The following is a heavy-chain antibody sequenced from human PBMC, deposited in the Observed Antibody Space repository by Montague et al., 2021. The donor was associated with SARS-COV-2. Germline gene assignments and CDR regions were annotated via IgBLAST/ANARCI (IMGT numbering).Heavy chain of an antibody. V-gene: IGHV4-39*01. Sequence: SETLSLTCTVSGGSISSSSYYWGWIRQPPGKGLEWIGSIYYSGSTYYKPSLKSRVTISVDTSKNQFSLKLSSVTAADTAVYYCARQSPVTMIVVVISGRFDYWGQGTLVTVSS. J-gene: IGHJ4*02. CDR1: GGSISSSSYY. D-gene: IGHD3-22*01. CDR2: IYYSGST. CDR3: ARQSPVTMIVVVISGRFDY.